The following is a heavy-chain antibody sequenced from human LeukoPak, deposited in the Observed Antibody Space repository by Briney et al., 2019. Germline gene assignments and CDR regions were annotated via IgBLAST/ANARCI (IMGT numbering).Heavy chain of an antibody. D-gene: IGHD2-21*02. CDR3: AGREVVTAIRDAFDI. Sequence: SETLSLTCTVSGGSISSYYWSWIRQPPGKGLEWIGYIYYSGGTNYNPSLKSRVTISVDTSKNQFSLKLSSVTAADTAVYYCAGREVVTAIRDAFDIWGQGTMVTVSS. CDR2: IYYSGGT. CDR1: GGSISSYY. J-gene: IGHJ3*02. V-gene: IGHV4-59*01.